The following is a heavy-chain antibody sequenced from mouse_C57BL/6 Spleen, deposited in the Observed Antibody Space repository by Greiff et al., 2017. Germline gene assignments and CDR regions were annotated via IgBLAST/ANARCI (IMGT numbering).Heavy chain of an antibody. D-gene: IGHD1-1*01. V-gene: IGHV14-3*01. CDR3: ARSDCGSRDWYSDG. CDR2: IDPANGNT. CDR1: GFNFKNTY. J-gene: IGHJ1*03. Sequence: VQLQQSVAELVRPGASVKLSCTASGFNFKNTYMHWVKQRPEQGLEWIGRIDPANGNTKYAPKFKGKATLTVDTSSNTAYLQLSSLTSEDTAICYCARSDCGSRDWYSDGWGTGTPVNVSS.